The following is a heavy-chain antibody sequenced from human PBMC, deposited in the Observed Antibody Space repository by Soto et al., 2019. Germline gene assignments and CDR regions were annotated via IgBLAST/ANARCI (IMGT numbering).Heavy chain of an antibody. D-gene: IGHD5-12*01. CDR1: GFTFSSYA. CDR2: ISYDGSNK. V-gene: IGHV3-30-3*01. J-gene: IGHJ4*02. Sequence: QVQLVESGGGVVQPGRSLRLSCAASGFTFSSYAMHWVRQAPGKGLEWVAVISYDGSNKYYAVSVKGRFTISRDNSKTTLYLQMNSLRAEDTAVYYCAKVAVEMATIHVFDYWGQGTLVTVSS. CDR3: AKVAVEMATIHVFDY.